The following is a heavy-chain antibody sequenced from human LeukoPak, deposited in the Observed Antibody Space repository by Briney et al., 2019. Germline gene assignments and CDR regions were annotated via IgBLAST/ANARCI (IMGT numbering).Heavy chain of an antibody. V-gene: IGHV1-69*04. J-gene: IGHJ4*02. CDR3: ARDPGIVATIGYFDY. D-gene: IGHD5-12*01. Sequence: GASVKVSCKASGYTFTNHDISWVRQAPGQGLEWMGRIIPILGIANYAQKFQGRVTITADKSTSTAYMELSSLRSEDTAVYYCARDPGIVATIGYFDYWGQGTLVTVSS. CDR2: IIPILGIA. CDR1: GYTFTNHD.